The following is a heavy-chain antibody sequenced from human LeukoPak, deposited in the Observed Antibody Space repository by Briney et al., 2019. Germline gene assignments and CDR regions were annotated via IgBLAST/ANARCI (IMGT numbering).Heavy chain of an antibody. J-gene: IGHJ4*02. CDR1: GFTFSSYS. D-gene: IGHD6-6*01. Sequence: GGSLRLSCAASGFTFSSYSMNWVRQAPGKGLEWVSSISGSSSYIYYADSVKGRFTISRDNAKNSLYLQMNSLRAEDTAVYYCARVSSSSSWGSDFDYWGQGTLVTVSS. CDR3: ARVSSSSSWGSDFDY. CDR2: ISGSSSYI. V-gene: IGHV3-21*01.